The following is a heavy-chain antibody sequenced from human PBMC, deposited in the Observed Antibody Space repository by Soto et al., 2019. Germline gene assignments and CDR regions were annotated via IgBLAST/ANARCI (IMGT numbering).Heavy chain of an antibody. CDR3: ATRSPRSNYYYYGMDV. Sequence: GGSLRLSCAASGFTFSSYAMHWVRQAPGKGLEWVAVISYDGSNKYYADSVKGRFTISRDNSKNTLYLQMNSLRAEDTAVYYCATRSPRSNYYYYGMDVWGQGTTVTVSS. D-gene: IGHD4-4*01. V-gene: IGHV3-30-3*01. J-gene: IGHJ6*02. CDR2: ISYDGSNK. CDR1: GFTFSSYA.